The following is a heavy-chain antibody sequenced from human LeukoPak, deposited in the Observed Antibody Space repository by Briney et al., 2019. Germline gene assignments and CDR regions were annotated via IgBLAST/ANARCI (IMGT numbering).Heavy chain of an antibody. CDR1: GYTFTDYY. J-gene: IGHJ5*02. CDR2: INPNSGGT. V-gene: IGHV1-2*02. CDR3: ASSEGTPDSWFDP. Sequence: GASVKVSCKASGYTFTDYYMHWVRQAPGQGLEWMGWINPNSGGTNYAQKFQGRVTLTGDTSISTAYMELSRLNSDDTAVYYCASSEGTPDSWFDPWGQGTLVTVSS.